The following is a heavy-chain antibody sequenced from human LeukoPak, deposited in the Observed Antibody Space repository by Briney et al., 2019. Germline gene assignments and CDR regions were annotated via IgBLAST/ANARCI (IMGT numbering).Heavy chain of an antibody. CDR2: IWYDGSNK. Sequence: PGGSLRLSCAASGFTFSNYGMHWVRQAPGKGLEWVAVIWYDGSNKYYADSVKGRFTISRDSSRDTLYLQMNSLRAEDTAVYYCARGKSDYGDYYFDYWGPGTLVTVSS. V-gene: IGHV3-33*01. J-gene: IGHJ4*02. CDR1: GFTFSNYG. D-gene: IGHD4-17*01. CDR3: ARGKSDYGDYYFDY.